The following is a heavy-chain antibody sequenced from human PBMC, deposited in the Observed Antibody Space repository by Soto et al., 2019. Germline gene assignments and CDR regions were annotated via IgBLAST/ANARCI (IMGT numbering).Heavy chain of an antibody. J-gene: IGHJ6*02. CDR3: ARDQEVHDSRSHKIRAMDV. CDR1: GFPFRSYE. D-gene: IGHD6-13*01. Sequence: GGSLRLSCAASGFPFRSYEMNWVRQAPGKGLEWISYISESGSSMYYADSVKGRFAISRDNAKNSLYLQMNSLRAEDTAVYYCARDQEVHDSRSHKIRAMDVWGQGTTVTVSS. CDR2: ISESGSSM. V-gene: IGHV3-48*03.